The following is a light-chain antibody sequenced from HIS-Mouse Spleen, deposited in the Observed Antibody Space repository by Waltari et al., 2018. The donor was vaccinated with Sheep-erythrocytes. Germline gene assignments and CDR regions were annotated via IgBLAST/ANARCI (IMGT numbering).Light chain of an antibody. J-gene: IGLJ2*01. CDR3: QAWDSSTAV. CDR1: KLGDKY. Sequence: SYELTQPPSVSVSPGQTASITCSGDKLGDKYACWYQQKPGQSPVLVIYQASTRPSGNPGRFSGSNTGNSATLTISGTQAMDEADYYCQAWDSSTAVFGGGTKLTVL. V-gene: IGLV3-1*01. CDR2: QAS.